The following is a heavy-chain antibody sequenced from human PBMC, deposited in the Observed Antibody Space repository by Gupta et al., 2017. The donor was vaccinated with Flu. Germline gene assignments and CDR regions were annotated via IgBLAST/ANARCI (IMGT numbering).Heavy chain of an antibody. V-gene: IGHV3-33*01. J-gene: IGHJ5*02. Sequence: QVQLVESGGGVVQPGRSLRLSCTASGFTFSSYGMHWVRQAPGKGLEWVAVIWYDGSNKYYADSVKGRFTISRDNSKNTLYLQMNSLRAEDTAVYYCASSSTYSFSLCTWGQGTLVTVSS. CDR3: ASSSTYSFSLCT. CDR1: GFTFSSYG. D-gene: IGHD3-16*01. CDR2: IWYDGSNK.